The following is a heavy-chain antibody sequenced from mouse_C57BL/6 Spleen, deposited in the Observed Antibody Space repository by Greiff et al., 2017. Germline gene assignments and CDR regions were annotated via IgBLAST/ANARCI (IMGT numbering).Heavy chain of an antibody. Sequence: EVQRVESGGGLVKPGGSLKLSCAASGFTFSDYGMHWVRQAPEKGLEWVAYISSGSSTIYYADTVKGRFTISRDNAKNTLFLQMTSLRSEDTAMYYCATAGTHYAMDYWGQGTSVTVSS. D-gene: IGHD4-1*01. J-gene: IGHJ4*01. V-gene: IGHV5-17*01. CDR3: ATAGTHYAMDY. CDR2: ISSGSSTI. CDR1: GFTFSDYG.